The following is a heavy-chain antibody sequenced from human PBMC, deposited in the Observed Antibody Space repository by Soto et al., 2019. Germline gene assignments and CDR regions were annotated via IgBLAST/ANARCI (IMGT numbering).Heavy chain of an antibody. V-gene: IGHV4-39*01. CDR3: ASRSSYCRHTTFYEDYFDY. Sequence: QLQLQESGPGLVKPSETLSLTCTVSGGSISSRSFYWGWIRQPPGMGLEWIGSIYYSGSTDYDPSLKSGLSISVDTFKNQFSLRLSSVTAADTAVYYWASRSSYCRHTTFYEDYFDYWGQGILVTVSS. D-gene: IGHD2-2*01. CDR1: GGSISSRSFY. J-gene: IGHJ4*02. CDR2: IYYSGST.